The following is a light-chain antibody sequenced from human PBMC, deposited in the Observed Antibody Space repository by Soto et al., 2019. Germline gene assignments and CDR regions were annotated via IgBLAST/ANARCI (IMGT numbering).Light chain of an antibody. V-gene: IGKV1-39*01. CDR1: QSISSY. Sequence: DIQMTQSPSSLSASVGDRVTITCRASQSISSYLNWYQQKPGKAPKLLIYAASSFQSGVPSRFSGSGSGTDFTLTISTLQPEDFATYYYPHNYSNPPYTFRQGTKLEIK. J-gene: IGKJ2*01. CDR3: PHNYSNPPYT. CDR2: AAS.